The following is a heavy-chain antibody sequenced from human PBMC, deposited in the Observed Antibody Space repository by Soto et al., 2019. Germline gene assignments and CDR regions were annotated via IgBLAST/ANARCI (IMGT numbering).Heavy chain of an antibody. CDR3: ASDSSGISSWSLHYYYYYYLDV. CDR1: GFTFSSYG. D-gene: IGHD6-13*01. V-gene: IGHV3-33*01. CDR2: IWYDGSNK. J-gene: IGHJ6*03. Sequence: GGSLRLSCAASGFTFSSYGMHWVRQAPGKGLEWVAVIWYDGSNKYYADSVKGRFTISRDNSKNTLYLQMNSLRAEDTAVYYCASDSSGISSWSLHYYYYYYLDVWRKGTTVTVSS.